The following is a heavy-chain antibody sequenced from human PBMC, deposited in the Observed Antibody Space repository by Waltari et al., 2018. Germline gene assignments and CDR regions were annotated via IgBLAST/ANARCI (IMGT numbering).Heavy chain of an antibody. J-gene: IGHJ4*02. D-gene: IGHD6-13*01. CDR2: VDPEDGET. Sequence: EVQLVQSGAEVKKPGATVKISCKASGYTFTDYYLTWAQQAPGKGLAGMGRVDPEDGETIYAEKFQGRVTITADTSTDTAYMELSSLRSEDTAVYYCATRGFVSRYSSSWYLDWGQGTLVTVSS. V-gene: IGHV1-69-2*01. CDR3: ATRGFVSRYSSSWYLD. CDR1: GYTFTDYY.